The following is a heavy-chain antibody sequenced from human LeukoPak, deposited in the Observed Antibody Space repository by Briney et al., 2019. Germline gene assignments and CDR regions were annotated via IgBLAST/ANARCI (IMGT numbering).Heavy chain of an antibody. CDR3: ARVLSSGPLRMDV. D-gene: IGHD3-10*01. Sequence: PSETLSLTCTVSGGSISSYYWSWIRQPPGKGLEWIGYIYYSGSTNYNPSLKSRVTISVDTSKNQFSLKLSSVTAAGTAVYYCARVLSSGPLRMDVWGQGTTVTVSS. V-gene: IGHV4-59*01. CDR1: GGSISSYY. J-gene: IGHJ6*02. CDR2: IYYSGST.